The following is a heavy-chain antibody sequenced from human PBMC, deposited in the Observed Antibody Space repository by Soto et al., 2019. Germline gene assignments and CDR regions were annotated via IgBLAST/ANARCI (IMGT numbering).Heavy chain of an antibody. Sequence: QVQLVQSGAEVKKPGSSVKVSCKSSGGTFSSYAFSWVRQAPGQGLEWMGGNIPIFGTANYAQKFQGRVTITADESTSTAYMELSSLRFEDTAVYYCARDSLVVVAATPRWFDPWGQGTLVTVSS. V-gene: IGHV1-69*01. CDR1: GGTFSSYA. J-gene: IGHJ5*02. CDR3: ARDSLVVVAATPRWFDP. CDR2: NIPIFGTA. D-gene: IGHD2-15*01.